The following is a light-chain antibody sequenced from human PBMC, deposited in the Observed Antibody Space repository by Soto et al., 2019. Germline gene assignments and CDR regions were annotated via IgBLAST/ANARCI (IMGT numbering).Light chain of an antibody. V-gene: IGLV2-8*01. CDR3: SSYAGSNNYV. Sequence: QSALTQPRSVSGSPGQSVTISCTGTSGDVGGYNYVSWHQQHPGKAPKLMIYEVSKRPSGVPDRFSGSKSGNTASLTVSGLQAEDEADYYCSSYAGSNNYVFGTGTKVTVL. J-gene: IGLJ1*01. CDR2: EVS. CDR1: SGDVGGYNY.